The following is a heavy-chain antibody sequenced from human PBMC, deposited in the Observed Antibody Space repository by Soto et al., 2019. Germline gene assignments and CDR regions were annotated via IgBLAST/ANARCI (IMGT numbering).Heavy chain of an antibody. J-gene: IGHJ5*02. CDR1: GVTFSSFA. CDR3: ARSTRSGFQTGTHRFNWFDP. D-gene: IGHD1-1*01. V-gene: IGHV1-69*01. CDR2: IIPIFRTP. Sequence: QVQLVQSGAEVKQPGSSVKVSCQASGVTFSSFAISWVRQAPGQGLEWMGGIIPIFRTPNYAQNFQGRVTITADESTSSVYMELSRLRSDDTAVYYCARSTRSGFQTGTHRFNWFDPWGQVTLVTVSS.